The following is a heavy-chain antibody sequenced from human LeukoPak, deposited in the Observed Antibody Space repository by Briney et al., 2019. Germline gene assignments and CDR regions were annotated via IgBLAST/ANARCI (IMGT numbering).Heavy chain of an antibody. V-gene: IGHV4-34*01. CDR2: INHNGYT. D-gene: IGHD7-27*01. Sequence: SGTLSLTCAVYGGPFRGYYWNWIRQPPGKGLEWIGEINHNGYTNYNPSPESRFTISVDTTKNQFSLKVYSLTAADTAVYFCARAGTGDRSAVFDYWGQEILVTVSS. J-gene: IGHJ4*02. CDR3: ARAGTGDRSAVFDY. CDR1: GGPFRGYY.